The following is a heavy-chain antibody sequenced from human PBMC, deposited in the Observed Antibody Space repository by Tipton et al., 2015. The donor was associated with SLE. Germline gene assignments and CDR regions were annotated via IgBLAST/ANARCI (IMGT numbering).Heavy chain of an antibody. CDR2: INHSGST. CDR3: ARIRYAYDSSGYSLFDS. D-gene: IGHD3-22*01. V-gene: IGHV4-39*07. CDR1: GGSISSFNYY. Sequence: TLSLTCTVSGGSISSFNYYWGWIRQPPGKGLEWIGDINHSGSTNYNPSLKSRVTISLDTSKNQFSLNLNSVTAADMAVYYCARIRYAYDSSGYSLFDSWGQGTLVTISS. J-gene: IGHJ4*02.